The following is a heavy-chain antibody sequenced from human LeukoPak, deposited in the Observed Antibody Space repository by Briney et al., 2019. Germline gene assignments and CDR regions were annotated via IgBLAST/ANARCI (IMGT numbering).Heavy chain of an antibody. CDR1: GFTFSNAW. J-gene: IGHJ6*02. Sequence: GGSLRLSCAASGFTFSNAWMSWVRQAPGKGLEWVGRIKSKTDGGTTDYAAPVKGRFTISGDDSKNTLYLQMNSLKTEDTAVYYCTTEEIDVVAWDYYYYYGMDVWGQGTTVTVSS. D-gene: IGHD5-12*01. CDR3: TTEEIDVVAWDYYYYYGMDV. CDR2: IKSKTDGGTT. V-gene: IGHV3-15*01.